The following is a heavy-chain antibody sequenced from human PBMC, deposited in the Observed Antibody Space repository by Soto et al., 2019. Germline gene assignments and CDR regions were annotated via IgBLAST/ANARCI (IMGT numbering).Heavy chain of an antibody. CDR1: GGSIRSGDYY. D-gene: IGHD6-6*01. CDR3: ARERPDGARLDP. J-gene: IGHJ5*02. CDR2: IYHSGST. V-gene: IGHV4-30-4*01. Sequence: PSETLSLTCTVSGGSIRSGDYYWSWIRQPPGKGLEWIGYIYHSGSTYYNPSLKSRVTISVDTSKNQFSLKLSSVTAADTAVYYCARERPDGARLDPWGQGTLVTVSS.